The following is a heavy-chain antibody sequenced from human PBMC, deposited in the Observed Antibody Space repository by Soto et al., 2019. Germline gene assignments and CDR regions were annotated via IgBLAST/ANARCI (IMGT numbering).Heavy chain of an antibody. CDR3: ARDLRYYDTSGSPDY. Sequence: GGSLRVSCGVSGFTFSSYAMNRVRQAPGKGLERVPYISSSSGTIYYADSVKGRFTISRDNAKNSLYLQMNSLSDEDTAVYYCARDLRYYDTSGSPDYWGQGTLVTVSS. CDR2: ISSSSGTI. CDR1: GFTFSSYA. V-gene: IGHV3-48*02. D-gene: IGHD3-22*01. J-gene: IGHJ4*02.